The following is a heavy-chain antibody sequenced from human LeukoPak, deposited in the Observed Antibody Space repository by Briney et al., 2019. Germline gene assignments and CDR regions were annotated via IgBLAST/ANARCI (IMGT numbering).Heavy chain of an antibody. CDR1: GFTFSSYS. CDR2: ISTSTTTI. D-gene: IGHD3-10*02. V-gene: IGHV3-48*04. CDR3: AELGITMIGGV. J-gene: IGHJ6*04. Sequence: GGSLRLSCEASGFTFSSYSMNWVRQAPGKGLEWISYISTSTTTIYYADSVKGRFTISRDNAKNSLYLQMNSLRAEDTAVYYCAELGITMIGGVWGKGTTVTISS.